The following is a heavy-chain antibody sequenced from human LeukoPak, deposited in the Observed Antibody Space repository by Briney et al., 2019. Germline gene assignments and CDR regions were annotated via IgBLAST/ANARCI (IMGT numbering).Heavy chain of an antibody. Sequence: SETLSLTCTVSGGSISSSSYYWGWIRQPPGKGLEWIGSIYYSGSTYYNPSLKSRVTISVDTSKNQFSLKLSSVTAADTAVYYCAISPRGTIFGVGPTNWFDPWGQGTLVTVSS. D-gene: IGHD3-3*01. J-gene: IGHJ5*02. V-gene: IGHV4-39*01. CDR2: IYYSGST. CDR1: GGSISSSSYY. CDR3: AISPRGTIFGVGPTNWFDP.